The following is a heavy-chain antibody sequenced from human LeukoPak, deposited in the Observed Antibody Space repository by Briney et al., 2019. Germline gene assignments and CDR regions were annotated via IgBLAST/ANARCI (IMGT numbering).Heavy chain of an antibody. J-gene: IGHJ4*02. CDR3: TRDQTPYY. CDR1: GFTFGDYA. V-gene: IGHV3-49*04. Sequence: GGPLRLSCTASGFTFGDYAMTWVRQAPGKGLEWVGFIRSKIYGGTPEYAASVKGRFTISRDHSKGVAYLQMNSLKTEDTAVYYCTRDQTPYYWGQGTLVTVSS. CDR2: IRSKIYGGTP.